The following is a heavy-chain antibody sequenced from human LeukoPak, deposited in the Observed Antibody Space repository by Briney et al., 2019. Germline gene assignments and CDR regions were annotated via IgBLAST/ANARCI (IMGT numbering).Heavy chain of an antibody. CDR3: AKDLPLGYWPRTPLVLNYFDP. J-gene: IGHJ5*02. CDR1: GFTFSSYA. Sequence: GGSLRLSCAASGFTFSSYAMSWVRQAPGKGLEGVSLISASGGSTYYADSMQGRFTVSRDNSKNTLYLQIDSLRAEDTAVYYCAKDLPLGYWPRTPLVLNYFDPWGQGTLVTVSS. V-gene: IGHV3-23*01. CDR2: ISASGGST. D-gene: IGHD2-15*01.